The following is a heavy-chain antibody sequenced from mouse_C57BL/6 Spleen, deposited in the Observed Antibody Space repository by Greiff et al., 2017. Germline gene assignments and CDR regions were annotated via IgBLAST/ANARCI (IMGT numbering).Heavy chain of an antibody. CDR3: ARGGSNFD. J-gene: IGHJ2*01. CDR1: GYTFTDYY. D-gene: IGHD2-5*01. V-gene: IGHV1-26*01. Sequence: EVQLQQSGPELVKPGASVKISCKASGYTFTDYYMNWVKQSHGKSLEWIGDINPNNGGTSYNQKFKGKATLTVDKSSSTAYMGLRSLTSEDSAVYYCARGGSNFDWGQGTTLTVSS. CDR2: INPNNGGT.